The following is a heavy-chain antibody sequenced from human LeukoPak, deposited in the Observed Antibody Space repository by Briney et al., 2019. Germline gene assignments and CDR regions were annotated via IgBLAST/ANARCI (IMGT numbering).Heavy chain of an antibody. CDR1: GFTFSSYS. D-gene: IGHD3-16*02. Sequence: PGGSLRLSCAASGFTFSSYSMNWVRQAPGKGLEWVSYISSSSTTYYADSVKGRFTISRDNAKNSLYLQMNSLRAEDTAVYYCAREGYDYVWGSYRRFDAFDIWGQGTMVTVSS. V-gene: IGHV3-48*01. CDR3: AREGYDYVWGSYRRFDAFDI. J-gene: IGHJ3*02. CDR2: ISSSSTT.